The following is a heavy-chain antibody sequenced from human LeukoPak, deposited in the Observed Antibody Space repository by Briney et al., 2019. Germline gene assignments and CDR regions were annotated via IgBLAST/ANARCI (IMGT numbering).Heavy chain of an antibody. D-gene: IGHD3-22*01. CDR3: ARELGRYYDSSGYFDY. CDR2: IYSGGST. Sequence: PGGSLRLSCTTSGFTFSSYAMSWVRQAPGKGLEWVSVIYSGGSTYYADSVKGRFTISRDNSKNTLYLQMNSLRAEDTAVYYCARELGRYYDSSGYFDYWGQGTLVTVSS. V-gene: IGHV3-66*01. CDR1: GFTFSSYA. J-gene: IGHJ4*02.